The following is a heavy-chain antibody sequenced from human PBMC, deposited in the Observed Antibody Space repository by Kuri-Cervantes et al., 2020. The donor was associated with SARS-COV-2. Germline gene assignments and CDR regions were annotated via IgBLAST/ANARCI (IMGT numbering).Heavy chain of an antibody. Sequence: VKVSCKASGGTFSSYAISWVRQAPGQGLEWMGGIIPIFGTANYAQKFQGRVTITADESTSTAYMELSSLRSEDTAVYYCAKDYLANFGFWSGYNYGMDVWGQGTTVTVSS. J-gene: IGHJ6*02. CDR1: GGTFSSYA. CDR3: AKDYLANFGFWSGYNYGMDV. CDR2: IIPIFGTA. V-gene: IGHV1-69*01. D-gene: IGHD3-3*01.